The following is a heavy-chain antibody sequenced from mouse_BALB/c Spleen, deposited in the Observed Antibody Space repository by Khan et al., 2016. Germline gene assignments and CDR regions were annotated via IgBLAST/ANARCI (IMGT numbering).Heavy chain of an antibody. CDR3: ARRDDGGGAMDY. D-gene: IGHD2-3*01. CDR1: AFSLTSYG. Sequence: QVQLKQSGPGLVAPSQSLSITCTVSAFSLTSYGVHWVRQPPGKGLEWLVVIWSDGSTTYNSALKSRLSISNDNSKSQVFLKMNSLQTDDTAIYYCARRDDGGGAMDYWGQGTSVTVSS. V-gene: IGHV2-6*02. J-gene: IGHJ4*01. CDR2: IWSDGST.